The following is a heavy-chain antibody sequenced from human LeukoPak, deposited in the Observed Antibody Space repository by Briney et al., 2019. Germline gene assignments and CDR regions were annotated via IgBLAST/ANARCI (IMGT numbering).Heavy chain of an antibody. CDR2: ISSSSSYI. CDR3: ARVGTMIVVEGLDY. V-gene: IGHV3-21*01. CDR1: GFTFSSYS. J-gene: IGHJ4*02. Sequence: GGSLRLSCAASGFTFSSYSINWVRQAPGKGLEWVSSISSSSSYIYYADSVKGRFTISRDNAKNSLYLQMNSLRAEDTAVYYCARVGTMIVVEGLDYWGQGTLVTVSS. D-gene: IGHD3-22*01.